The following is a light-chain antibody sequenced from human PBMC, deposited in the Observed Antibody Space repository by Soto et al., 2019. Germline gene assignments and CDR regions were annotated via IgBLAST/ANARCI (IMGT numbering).Light chain of an antibody. Sequence: QSVLTQPPSASGTPGQRVTISCSGSSSNIGSNTVNWYQQFPGMAPRLLIYSNNQRPSGVPDRFSGSKSGTSGSLAISGLQSEDEADYYCAAWDGSLEGYVVFGGGTKLTVL. J-gene: IGLJ2*01. CDR2: SNN. V-gene: IGLV1-44*01. CDR3: AAWDGSLEGYVV. CDR1: SSNIGSNT.